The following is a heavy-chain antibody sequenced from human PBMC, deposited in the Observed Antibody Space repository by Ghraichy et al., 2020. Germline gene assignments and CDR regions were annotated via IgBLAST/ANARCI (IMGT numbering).Heavy chain of an antibody. CDR1: GFSVSDNS. D-gene: IGHD7-27*01. CDR3: ARTRTEHWGLSTGWYYDL. CDR2: IYRGGTI. Sequence: GGSLRLSCEVSGFSVSDNSMTWVRLAPGRGLEWVAVIYRGGTIYYGDSVKGRFTITRDTSKNTLHLQLRSLRAEDAAIYYCARTRTEHWGLSTGWYYDLLGRGTLVT. J-gene: IGHJ2*01. V-gene: IGHV3-53*01.